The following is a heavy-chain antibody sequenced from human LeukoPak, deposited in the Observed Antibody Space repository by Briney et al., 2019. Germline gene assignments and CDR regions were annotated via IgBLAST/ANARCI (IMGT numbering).Heavy chain of an antibody. CDR1: GYTFTGYH. Sequence: ASVKVSCKASGYTFTGYHMHWVRQAPGQGLEWMGWINPKSGGTNYTQKFQGRVTMTRDTAISTVYLELHRLTSDDTAVYYCARGWAFDFAGYYFALGYWGQGTLVTVSS. V-gene: IGHV1-2*02. CDR3: ARGWAFDFAGYYFALGY. CDR2: INPKSGGT. J-gene: IGHJ4*02. D-gene: IGHD3-22*01.